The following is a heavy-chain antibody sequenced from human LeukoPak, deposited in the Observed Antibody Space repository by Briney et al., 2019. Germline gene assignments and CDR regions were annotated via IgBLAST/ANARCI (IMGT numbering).Heavy chain of an antibody. V-gene: IGHV4-34*01. J-gene: IGHJ6*02. Sequence: PSGTLSLTCAVYGGSFSGYYWSWIRQPPGKGLEWIGEINHSGSTNYNPSLKSRVTISVDTSKNQFSLKLSSVTAADTAVYYCARGDYRYYGMDVWGQGTTVTVSS. CDR1: GGSFSGYY. CDR2: INHSGST. D-gene: IGHD4/OR15-4a*01. CDR3: ARGDYRYYGMDV.